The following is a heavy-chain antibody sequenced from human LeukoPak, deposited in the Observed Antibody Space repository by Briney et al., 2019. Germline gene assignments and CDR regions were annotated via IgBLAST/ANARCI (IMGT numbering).Heavy chain of an antibody. J-gene: IGHJ6*02. CDR2: INHSGST. CDR1: GGSFSGYY. Sequence: SETLSLTCAVYGGSFSGYYWSWVRQPPGKGLEWIGEINHSGSTNYNPSLKSRVTISVDTSKNQFSMKLSSVTAADTAVYYCARALTIFGVVIMRNYYYGMDVWGQGTTVTVSS. CDR3: ARALTIFGVVIMRNYYYGMDV. D-gene: IGHD3-3*01. V-gene: IGHV4-34*01.